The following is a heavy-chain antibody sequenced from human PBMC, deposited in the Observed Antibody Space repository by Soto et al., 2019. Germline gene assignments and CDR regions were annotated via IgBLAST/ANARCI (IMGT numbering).Heavy chain of an antibody. CDR2: INWNGGST. D-gene: IGHD3-10*01. J-gene: IGHJ4*02. V-gene: IGHV3-20*04. Sequence: PGGSLRLSCAASGFTFDDYGMTWVRQAPGKGLEWVSSINWNGGSTGYADSVKGRFTISRDNAKNSLYLQMNSLRAEDTALYYCAREGSGSGTYYKPSYWGQGTLVTVSS. CDR1: GFTFDDYG. CDR3: AREGSGSGTYYKPSY.